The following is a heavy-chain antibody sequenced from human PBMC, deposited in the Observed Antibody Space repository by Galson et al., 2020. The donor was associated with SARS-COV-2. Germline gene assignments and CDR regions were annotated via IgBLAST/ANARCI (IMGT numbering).Heavy chain of an antibody. Sequence: PSETLSLTCTVSGGSISSGGNYWNWIRQHPAKGLEWIGYIYYSGSTFYNPSLKSRVSISVDTSKNQFSLQLSAVTAADTALYYCARTCSGGTCFFDYWGQGILVTVSS. V-gene: IGHV4-31*03. J-gene: IGHJ4*02. D-gene: IGHD2-15*01. CDR2: IYYSGST. CDR1: GGSISSGGNY. CDR3: ARTCSGGTCFFDY.